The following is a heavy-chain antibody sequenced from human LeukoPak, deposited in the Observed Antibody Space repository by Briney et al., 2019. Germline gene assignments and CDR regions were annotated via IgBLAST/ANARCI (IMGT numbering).Heavy chain of an antibody. D-gene: IGHD3-22*01. CDR3: AKELDSSGYFDY. CDR1: GFTFSSYT. J-gene: IGHJ4*02. Sequence: GGSLRLSCAASGFTFSSYTMHWVRQAPGKGLEWVAVISYDGINKYYADSVKGRFTISRDNSKNTLYLQMNSLRAEDTAVYYCAKELDSSGYFDYWGQGTLVTVSS. V-gene: IGHV3-30-3*01. CDR2: ISYDGINK.